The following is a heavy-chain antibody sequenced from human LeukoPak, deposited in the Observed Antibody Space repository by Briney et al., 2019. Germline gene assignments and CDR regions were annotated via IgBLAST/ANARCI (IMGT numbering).Heavy chain of an antibody. Sequence: GASVKVSCKASGYTFTGSYMHWVRQAPGQGFEWMGWINPNSGGTNYAQKFQGRVTMTRDTSISTAYMELSRLKSDDTAFYYCAKYYYDSYEGYYFDYWGQGTLVTVSS. CDR2: INPNSGGT. V-gene: IGHV1-2*02. J-gene: IGHJ4*02. D-gene: IGHD3-22*01. CDR3: AKYYYDSYEGYYFDY. CDR1: GYTFTGSY.